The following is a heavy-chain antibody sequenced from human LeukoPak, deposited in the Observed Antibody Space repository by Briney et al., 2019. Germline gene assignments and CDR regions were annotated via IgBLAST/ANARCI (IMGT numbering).Heavy chain of an antibody. CDR3: ARDFPSGISGSYFRYDY. CDR2: INQDESQR. D-gene: IGHD3-10*01. Sequence: GGSLRLSCAASGFTFSNYWMSWVRQAPGKGLEWVANINQDESQRYYVDSAKGRFTISRDNAENSLYLQMNSLRAEDTAVYYCARDFPSGISGSYFRYDYWGQGTLVTVSS. V-gene: IGHV3-7*01. J-gene: IGHJ4*02. CDR1: GFTFSNYW.